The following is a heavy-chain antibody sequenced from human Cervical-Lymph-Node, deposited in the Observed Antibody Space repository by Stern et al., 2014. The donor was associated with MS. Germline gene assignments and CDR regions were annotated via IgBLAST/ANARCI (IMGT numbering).Heavy chain of an antibody. J-gene: IGHJ6*02. CDR3: ASSLGYCSGGSCYPYYYYGMDV. CDR1: GYTFTGYY. D-gene: IGHD2-15*01. Sequence: QVQLVQSGAEVKKPGASVKVSCKASGYTFTGYYMHWVRQAPGQGLEWMGMINPNSGGKNYAKKFQGWVTMTRDTSISTAYMELSRLRSDDTAVYYCASSLGYCSGGSCYPYYYYGMDVWGQGTTVTVSS. V-gene: IGHV1-2*04. CDR2: INPNSGGK.